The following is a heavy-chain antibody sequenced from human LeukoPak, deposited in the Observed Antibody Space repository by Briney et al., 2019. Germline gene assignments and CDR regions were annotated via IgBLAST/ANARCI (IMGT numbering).Heavy chain of an antibody. CDR2: IYPGDSDT. J-gene: IGHJ2*01. D-gene: IGHD4-23*01. CDR3: ARLPTVVTPGNWYFDL. CDR1: GYNFPTYW. Sequence: GESLRISCKGSGYNFPTYWIGWVRQMPGKGLEWMGFIYPGDSDTKYSPSFQGLVSISVDESISTASLQWSSLKASDTAMYYCARLPTVVTPGNWYFDLWGRGTLVTVSS. V-gene: IGHV5-51*01.